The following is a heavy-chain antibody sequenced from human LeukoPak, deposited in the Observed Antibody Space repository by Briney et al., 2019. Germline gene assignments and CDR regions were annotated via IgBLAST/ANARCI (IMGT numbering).Heavy chain of an antibody. CDR3: ARDRVGATTWFDP. V-gene: IGHV1-2*02. CDR2: INPNSGGT. D-gene: IGHD1-26*01. Sequence: GASVKVSCKASGYTFTGYYMHWVRQAPGQGLEWMGWINPNSGGTNYAQKFQGRVTMTRDTSISTAYMELSRLRSDDTAVYYCARDRVGATTWFDPWGQGTLVTVSS. J-gene: IGHJ5*02. CDR1: GYTFTGYY.